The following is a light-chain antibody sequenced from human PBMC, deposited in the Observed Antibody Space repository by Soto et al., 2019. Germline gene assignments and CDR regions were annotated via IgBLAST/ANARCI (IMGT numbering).Light chain of an antibody. CDR2: GAS. CDR1: QSVSSSY. V-gene: IGKV3-20*01. Sequence: ESVLTQSPGTLSLSPGEKATLSCRASQSVSSSYLAWYQQKPGQAPRLLIYGASSRATGIPDRFSGSGSGTDFTLTVSRLEPEDFAVYYCQQFGSSSWTXGQGTKVDIK. J-gene: IGKJ1*01. CDR3: QQFGSSSWT.